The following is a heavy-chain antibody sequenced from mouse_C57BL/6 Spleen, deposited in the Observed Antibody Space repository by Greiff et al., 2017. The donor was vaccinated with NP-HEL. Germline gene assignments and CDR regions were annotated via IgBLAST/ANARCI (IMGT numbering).Heavy chain of an antibody. CDR2: IYPGDGDT. V-gene: IGHV1-82*01. CDR3: ARVGGDWYFGV. Sequence: VKLQESGPELVKPGASVKISCKASGYAFSSSWMNWVKQRPGKGLEWIGRIYPGDGDTNYNGKFKGKATLTADKSSSTAYMQLSSLTSEDSAVYFCARVGGDWYFGVWGTGTTVTVSS. J-gene: IGHJ1*03. CDR1: GYAFSSSW.